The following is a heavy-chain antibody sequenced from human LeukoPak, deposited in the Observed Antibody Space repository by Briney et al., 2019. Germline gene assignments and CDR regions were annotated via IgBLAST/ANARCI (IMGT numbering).Heavy chain of an antibody. CDR3: ARDCSGGSCYWADWFDP. CDR2: IASTGTLV. Sequence: GGPLRLSCVASGFTFSDYYMSWIRQAPGKGLEWVSYIASTGTLVDYEDSVKGRFTISRDNAKNSLYLQMNSLRVEDTAVYYCARDCSGGSCYWADWFDPWGQGTLVTVSS. J-gene: IGHJ5*02. CDR1: GFTFSDYY. D-gene: IGHD2-15*01. V-gene: IGHV3-11*01.